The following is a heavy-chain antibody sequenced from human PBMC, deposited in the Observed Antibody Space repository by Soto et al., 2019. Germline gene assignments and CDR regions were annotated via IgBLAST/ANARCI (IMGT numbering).Heavy chain of an antibody. CDR2: INPSGGST. D-gene: IGHD2-15*01. Sequence: ASVKVSCKASGYTFTSYYMHWVRQAPGQGLEWMGIINPSGGSTSYAQKFQGRVTMTRDTSTSTVYMELSSLRSEDTAVYYCARDGADYCSGGSCYFMRPLTEVWLDPWGQGTLVTVSS. J-gene: IGHJ5*02. CDR1: GYTFTSYY. V-gene: IGHV1-46*03. CDR3: ARDGADYCSGGSCYFMRPLTEVWLDP.